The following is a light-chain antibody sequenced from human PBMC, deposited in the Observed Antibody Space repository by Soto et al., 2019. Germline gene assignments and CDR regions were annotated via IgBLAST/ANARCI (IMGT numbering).Light chain of an antibody. CDR3: SSYTTSSTLV. V-gene: IGLV2-14*01. CDR1: SSDVGDYNY. Sequence: QSALTQPASVSGSPGQSITISCTGTSSDVGDYNYVSWYQQHPGKAPKLMIYDVSNRPSGVSNRFSGSKSGNTASLTISGLQAEDEAEYYCSSYTTSSTLVFGGGTKLTVL. J-gene: IGLJ2*01. CDR2: DVS.